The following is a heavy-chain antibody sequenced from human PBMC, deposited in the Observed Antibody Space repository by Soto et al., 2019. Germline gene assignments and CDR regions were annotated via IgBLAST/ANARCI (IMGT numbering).Heavy chain of an antibody. J-gene: IGHJ4*02. CDR2: IFSNDEK. Sequence: DLEWLAHIFSNDEKSYSTSLKSRLTISKDTSKSQVVLTMTNMDPVDTATYYCARILARGPYVDTAMVSNWGQGTLVTVSS. D-gene: IGHD5-18*01. V-gene: IGHV2-26*01. CDR3: ARILARGPYVDTAMVSN.